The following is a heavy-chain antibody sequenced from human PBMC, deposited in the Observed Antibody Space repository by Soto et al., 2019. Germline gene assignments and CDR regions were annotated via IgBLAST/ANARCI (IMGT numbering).Heavy chain of an antibody. Sequence: QITLKESGPTLVKPTQTLTLTCTFSGFSLSTSGVGVGWIRQPPGKALEWLALIYWDNDKRYSPSLKSRLTITKDTSKNQVVLTMTNIDPVDTATYSCAHSPRLGYFQYWGQGTLVTVSS. J-gene: IGHJ1*01. CDR1: GFSLSTSGVG. V-gene: IGHV2-5*02. CDR3: AHSPRLGYFQY. CDR2: IYWDNDK.